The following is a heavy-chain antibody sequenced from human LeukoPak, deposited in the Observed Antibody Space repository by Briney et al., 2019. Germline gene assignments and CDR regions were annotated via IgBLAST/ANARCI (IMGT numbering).Heavy chain of an antibody. J-gene: IGHJ5*02. V-gene: IGHV1-8*01. CDR1: GHTFTNYD. Sequence: ASVKVSCKPSGHTFTNYDINWVRQATGQGLEWMGWMNPNSRNTGYAQKLQGRVTMTRNTSISTAYLELSSLRSEDTAVYYCARPHCSSTDCHPPEWFDPWGQGTLVTVSS. CDR3: ARPHCSSTDCHPPEWFDP. D-gene: IGHD2-2*01. CDR2: MNPNSRNT.